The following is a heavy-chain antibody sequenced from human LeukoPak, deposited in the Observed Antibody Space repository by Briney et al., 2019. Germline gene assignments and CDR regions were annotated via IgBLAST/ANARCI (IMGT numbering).Heavy chain of an antibody. CDR1: GFTFSNYW. J-gene: IGHJ1*01. V-gene: IGHV3-7*01. CDR3: ATCSSGYYCDHFQT. CDR2: IKQDGIEK. D-gene: IGHD3-22*01. Sequence: GGSLRLSCTASGFTFSNYWMTWIRQAPGKGLEWVANIKQDGIEKYYVDSVEGRFTVSRDNSKNPLFLQIESLRAADTAVYYCATCSSGYYCDHFQTWGQGSLVTVSS.